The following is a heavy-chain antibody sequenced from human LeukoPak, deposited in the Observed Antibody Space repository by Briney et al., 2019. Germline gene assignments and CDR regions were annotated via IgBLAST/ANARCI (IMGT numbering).Heavy chain of an antibody. D-gene: IGHD3-22*01. J-gene: IGHJ4*02. CDR3: ARSPYYFDSTTYYYFDY. CDR1: GYNFTNYW. Sequence: PGESLKISCKGSGYNFTNYWIVWVRQMPGKGLEWMGIICPGDSDTRYSPSFQGQVTISADKSISTAYLQWSSLKASDTAMYYCARSPYYFDSTTYYYFDYWGQGTLVTVSS. CDR2: ICPGDSDT. V-gene: IGHV5-51*01.